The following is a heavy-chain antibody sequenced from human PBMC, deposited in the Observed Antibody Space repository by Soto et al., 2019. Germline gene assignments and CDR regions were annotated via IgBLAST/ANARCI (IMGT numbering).Heavy chain of an antibody. J-gene: IGHJ5*02. V-gene: IGHV4-59*02. D-gene: IGHD1-26*01. Sequence: SESMSLTCFACGGCVTSHHGSWIRKLPGQGLEWISYTSYTGNTNYNPSLQSRGTISLDTSKSHLSLKLTCMTAADLGVYYCARDMHAAFTHYFDPCAQGTLVTDS. CDR3: ARDMHAAFTHYFDP. CDR2: TSYTGNT. CDR1: GGCVTSHH.